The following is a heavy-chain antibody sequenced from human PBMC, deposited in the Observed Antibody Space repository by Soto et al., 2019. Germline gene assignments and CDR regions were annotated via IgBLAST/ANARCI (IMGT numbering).Heavy chain of an antibody. J-gene: IGHJ4*02. CDR3: TTTTVTTRLEY. CDR2: IRSKANSYAT. Sequence: EVQLVESGGGLVQPGGSLKLSCAASGFTFSGSAMHWVRQASGQGLEWVGRIRSKANSYATAYAASGKGRFTISRDDSKNTAYLQMNSLKTEDTAVDYGTTTTVTTRLEYWGQGTLVTVSS. CDR1: GFTFSGSA. D-gene: IGHD4-4*01. V-gene: IGHV3-73*01.